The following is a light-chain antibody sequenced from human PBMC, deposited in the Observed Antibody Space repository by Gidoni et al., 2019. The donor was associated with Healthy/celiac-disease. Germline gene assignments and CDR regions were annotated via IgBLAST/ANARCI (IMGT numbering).Light chain of an antibody. CDR1: GSNIGSNT. Sequence: SVLTQPPSASGTPGQRVTISCSGSGSNIGSNTVNWYQQRPGTAPKLLIYSNTQRPSGVPDRFSGSKSGTSASLAISGLQSEDEAYYYCAAWDDSLNGWVFGGGTKLTVL. V-gene: IGLV1-44*01. J-gene: IGLJ3*02. CDR2: SNT. CDR3: AAWDDSLNGWV.